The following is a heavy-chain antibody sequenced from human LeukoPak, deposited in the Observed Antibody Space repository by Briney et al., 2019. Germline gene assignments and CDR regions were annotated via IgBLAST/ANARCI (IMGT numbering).Heavy chain of an antibody. CDR3: AAYDSSGYYPPGDY. J-gene: IGHJ4*02. D-gene: IGHD3-22*01. CDR1: GYTLTGYY. V-gene: IGHV1-2*02. CDR2: INPNSGGT. Sequence: ASVKVSCKASGYTLTGYYMHWVRQAPGQGLEWMGWINPNSGGTNYAQKFQGRVTMTRDTSISTAYMELSRLRSDDTAVYYCAAYDSSGYYPPGDYWGQGTLVTVSS.